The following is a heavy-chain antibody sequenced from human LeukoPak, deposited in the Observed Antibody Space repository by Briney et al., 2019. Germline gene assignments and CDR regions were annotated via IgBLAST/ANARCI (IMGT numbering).Heavy chain of an antibody. D-gene: IGHD6-13*01. V-gene: IGHV3-66*01. CDR3: ARDPSAVAINTYG. J-gene: IGHJ4*02. CDR2: IYSGGST. CDR1: GFTVSNNY. Sequence: GGSLRLSCAASGFTVSNNYINWVRQAPGKGLEWVSLIYSGGSTHYADSVKGRFTISRDSSRNTLYLQMNSLRVEDTAVYYCARDPSAVAINTYGWGQGTLVTVSS.